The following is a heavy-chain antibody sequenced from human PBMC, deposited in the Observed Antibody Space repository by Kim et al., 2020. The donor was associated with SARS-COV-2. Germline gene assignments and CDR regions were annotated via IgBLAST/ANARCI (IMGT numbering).Heavy chain of an antibody. CDR2: IWYDGSNK. CDR3: ARASYYGSGRPDGMDV. CDR1: GFTFSSYG. Sequence: GGSLRLSCAASGFTFSSYGMHWVRQAPGKGLEWVAVIWYDGSNKYYADSVKGRFTISRDNSKNTLYLQMNSLRAEDTAVYYCARASYYGSGRPDGMDVWGQGTTVTVSS. D-gene: IGHD3-10*01. V-gene: IGHV3-33*01. J-gene: IGHJ6*02.